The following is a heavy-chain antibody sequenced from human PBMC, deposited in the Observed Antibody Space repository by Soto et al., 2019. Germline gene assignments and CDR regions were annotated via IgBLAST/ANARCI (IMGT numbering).Heavy chain of an antibody. V-gene: IGHV4-30-4*01. J-gene: IGHJ4*02. Sequence: QVQLQESGPGLVKPSQTLSLTCTVSGGSIDNYEYYWTWIRQPPGKGLEWVGYIYYSGRTNYNPYLNSRLTISLDTSKNQCSLRLTSVSAADTAMYYCARDRSNSPDYFDFWGQGTLVTVSS. CDR1: GGSIDNYEYY. CDR3: ARDRSNSPDYFDF. D-gene: IGHD6-6*01. CDR2: IYYSGRT.